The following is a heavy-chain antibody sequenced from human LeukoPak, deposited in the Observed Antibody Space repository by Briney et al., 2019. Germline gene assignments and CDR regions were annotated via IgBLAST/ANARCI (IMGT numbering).Heavy chain of an antibody. CDR1: GFSFSSYW. V-gene: IGHV3-74*01. CDR3: ARGFGYDNILTY. J-gene: IGHJ4*02. CDR2: INSDGSST. D-gene: IGHD5-12*01. Sequence: PGGSLRLSCAASGFSFSSYWMLWVRQAPGKGLVWVSRINSDGSSTSYADSVKGRFTISRDNAKNTLYLQMNSLRAEDTAVYYCARGFGYDNILTYWGQGTLVTVSS.